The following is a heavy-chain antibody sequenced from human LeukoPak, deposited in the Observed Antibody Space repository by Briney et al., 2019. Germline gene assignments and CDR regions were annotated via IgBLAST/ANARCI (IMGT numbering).Heavy chain of an antibody. J-gene: IGHJ4*02. CDR2: IHYSGST. CDR1: DGSINNYY. CDR3: ARIHGYDFWSGYADY. D-gene: IGHD3-3*01. Sequence: SETLSLTCTVSDGSINNYYWTWIRQPPGKGLEWIGCIHYSGSTNYNPSLKSRVTISVDTSKSQFSLKLSSVTAADTAVYYCARIHGYDFWSGYADYWGQGTLVTVSS. V-gene: IGHV4-59*08.